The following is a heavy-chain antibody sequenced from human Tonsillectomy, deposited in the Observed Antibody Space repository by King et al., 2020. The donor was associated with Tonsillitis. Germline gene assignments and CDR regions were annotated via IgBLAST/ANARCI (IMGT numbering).Heavy chain of an antibody. Sequence: VQLPQWGAGLLKPSETLSLTCVVDGGSFSGYYWTWIRQSPGKGLEWIGEINHSGSSTYNPSLKSRVTILVDTSKNQFSVKLSSVTAADTGVYYCARGNRLDYYYGMEVWGQGTTVTVSS. CDR2: INHSGSS. J-gene: IGHJ6*01. CDR1: GGSFSGYY. CDR3: ARGNRLDYYYGMEV. V-gene: IGHV4-34*01.